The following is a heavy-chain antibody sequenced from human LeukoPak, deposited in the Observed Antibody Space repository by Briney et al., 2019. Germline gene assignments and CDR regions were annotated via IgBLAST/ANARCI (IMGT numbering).Heavy chain of an antibody. J-gene: IGHJ4*02. Sequence: PGGSLRLSCAASGFTFSSYEMNWVRQAPGKGLEWVSYISSSGSTIYYADSVKGRFTISRDNSKNSLYLQMSSLRAEDTAVYYCARDGPRWELLDSWGQGTLVTVSS. CDR2: ISSSGSTI. D-gene: IGHD1-26*01. CDR1: GFTFSSYE. V-gene: IGHV3-48*03. CDR3: ARDGPRWELLDS.